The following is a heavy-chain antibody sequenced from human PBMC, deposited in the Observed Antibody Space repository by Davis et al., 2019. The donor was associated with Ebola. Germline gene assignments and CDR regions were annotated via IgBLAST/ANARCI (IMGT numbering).Heavy chain of an antibody. J-gene: IGHJ4*02. D-gene: IGHD1-26*01. V-gene: IGHV4-39*07. Sequence: GSLRLSCAASGFTFSNYAMSWVRQAPGKGLEWIGSIYYSGGTYYNPSLKSRVTISVDTSKNQFSLKLSSVTAADTAVYYCARDLGGGSYYMPFDYWGQGTLVTVSS. CDR1: GFTFSNYA. CDR3: ARDLGGGSYYMPFDY. CDR2: IYYSGGT.